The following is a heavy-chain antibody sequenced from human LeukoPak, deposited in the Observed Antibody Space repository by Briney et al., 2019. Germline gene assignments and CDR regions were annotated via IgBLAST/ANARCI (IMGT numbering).Heavy chain of an antibody. CDR1: GGSISSYY. CDR2: IYASGST. V-gene: IGHV4-4*07. D-gene: IGHD1-26*01. J-gene: IGHJ5*02. Sequence: SETLSLTCTVSGGSISSYYWSWIRQPAGKGLEWIGGIYASGSTNYNPSLKSRVTISVDPSKSQCSLKLISVTAADTAVYYCARDPRGIVGANHNWFDPWGQGTLVTVSS. CDR3: ARDPRGIVGANHNWFDP.